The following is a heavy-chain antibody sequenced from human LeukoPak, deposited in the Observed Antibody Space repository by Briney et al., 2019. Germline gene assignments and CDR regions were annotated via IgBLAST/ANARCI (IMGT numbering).Heavy chain of an antibody. J-gene: IGHJ6*03. Sequence: GGSLRLSCAASGITGYSMHWVRQAPGKGLEWVCSISSSSNYIYCADSVKGRFTISRDNAKNSLFLQVSSLRAEDTAVYYCARDLGYSYGSYYYYYYMDVWGKGTTVTVSS. D-gene: IGHD5-18*01. V-gene: IGHV3-21*01. CDR1: GITGYS. CDR2: ISSSSNYI. CDR3: ARDLGYSYGSYYYYYYMDV.